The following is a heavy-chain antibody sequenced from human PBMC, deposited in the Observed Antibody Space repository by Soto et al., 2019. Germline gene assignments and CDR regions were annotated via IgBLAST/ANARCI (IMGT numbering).Heavy chain of an antibody. Sequence: PSETLSLTCTVSGGSISSGDYYWSWIRQPPGKGLEWIGYIYYSGSTYYNPSLKSRVTISVDTSKNQFSLKLSSVTAADTAVYYCARVGTIFGVVLYYFDYWGQGTLVNVSS. J-gene: IGHJ4*02. CDR3: ARVGTIFGVVLYYFDY. V-gene: IGHV4-30-4*01. CDR2: IYYSGST. D-gene: IGHD3-3*01. CDR1: GGSISSGDYY.